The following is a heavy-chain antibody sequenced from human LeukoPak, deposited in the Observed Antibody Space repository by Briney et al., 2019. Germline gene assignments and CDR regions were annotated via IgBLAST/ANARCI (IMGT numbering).Heavy chain of an antibody. V-gene: IGHV1-18*01. Sequence: ASXXVSCKASGYTFTSYGISWVRQAPGQGLEWMGWISAYNGNTNYAQKLQGRVTMTTDASTSTAYMELRSLRSDDTAVYYCARGINTPLGVVPAAHDDYWGQGTLVTVSS. D-gene: IGHD2-2*01. CDR3: ARGINTPLGVVPAAHDDY. CDR1: GYTFTSYG. J-gene: IGHJ4*02. CDR2: ISAYNGNT.